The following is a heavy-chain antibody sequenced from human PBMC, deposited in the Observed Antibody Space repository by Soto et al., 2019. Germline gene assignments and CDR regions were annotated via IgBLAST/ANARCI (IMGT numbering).Heavy chain of an antibody. J-gene: IGHJ6*02. Sequence: PSETLSLTCTVSGGSISDHYWSWIRQPPGKGLEWIGCIFYSGYTNYNPSLKSRVTISVDTSKNQFSLKLSSVTAADTAVYYCARDLTTVTGYYGMDVWGQGTTVTVSS. CDR1: GGSISDHY. V-gene: IGHV4-59*11. CDR2: IFYSGYT. D-gene: IGHD4-17*01. CDR3: ARDLTTVTGYYGMDV.